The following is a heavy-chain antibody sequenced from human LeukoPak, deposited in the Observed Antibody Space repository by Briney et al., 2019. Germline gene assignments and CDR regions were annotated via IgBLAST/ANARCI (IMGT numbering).Heavy chain of an antibody. Sequence: KPSGTLSLTCGVSGGSISNTNWWSWVRQPPGQGLEWIGEINHSGSTNYNPSLKSRLTISVDTSKNQFSLQLTSVTAADTAVYFCARGDVNNYYNGMDVWGQGTTVTV. J-gene: IGHJ6*02. CDR2: INHSGST. CDR1: GGSISNTNW. V-gene: IGHV4-4*02. CDR3: ARGDVNNYYNGMDV.